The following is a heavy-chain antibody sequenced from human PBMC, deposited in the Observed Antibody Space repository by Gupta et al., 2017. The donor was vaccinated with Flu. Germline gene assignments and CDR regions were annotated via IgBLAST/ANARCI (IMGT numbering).Heavy chain of an antibody. D-gene: IGHD3-3*01. Sequence: SWIRQPPGKGLEWIGYIYYSGSTNYNPSLKSRVTISVDTSKNQFSLKLSSVTAADTAVYYCARSGKNSLRFLEWPHYYMDVWGKGTTVTVS. J-gene: IGHJ6*03. CDR2: IYYSGST. CDR3: ARSGKNSLRFLEWPHYYMDV. V-gene: IGHV4-59*08.